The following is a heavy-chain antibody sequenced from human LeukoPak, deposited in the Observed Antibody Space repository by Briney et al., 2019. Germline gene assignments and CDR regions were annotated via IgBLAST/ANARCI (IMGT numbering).Heavy chain of an antibody. V-gene: IGHV4-59*01. CDR2: IYYSGST. D-gene: IGHD5-12*01. CDR1: GSSISSYY. J-gene: IGHJ4*02. Sequence: NPSETLSLTCSVSGSSISSYYWSWIRQPPGKGLECIGYIYYSGSTNYNPSLKSRVTISVDTSKNQFSLKLNSVTAADTAVYYCARVLGGYLNFGYWGQGTLVTVSS. CDR3: ARVLGGYLNFGY.